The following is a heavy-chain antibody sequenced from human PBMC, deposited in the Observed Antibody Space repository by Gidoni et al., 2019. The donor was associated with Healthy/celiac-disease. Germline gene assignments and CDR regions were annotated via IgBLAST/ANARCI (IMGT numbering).Heavy chain of an antibody. Sequence: QVQLQQWGAGLLKPSETLSLTCAVYGGSICGYYWSWIRQPPGKGLEWIGEINHSGSTKYNPSLKSRVTISVDTSKNQFSLKLSSVTAADTAVYYCARSDGAWRYYYYGMDVWGQGTTVTVSS. CDR3: ARSDGAWRYYYYGMDV. V-gene: IGHV4-34*01. J-gene: IGHJ6*02. D-gene: IGHD2-21*01. CDR2: INHSGST. CDR1: GGSICGYY.